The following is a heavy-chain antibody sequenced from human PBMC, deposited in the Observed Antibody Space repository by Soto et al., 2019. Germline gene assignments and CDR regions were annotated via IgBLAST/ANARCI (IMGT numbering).Heavy chain of an antibody. CDR3: AKSPRGEMATD. J-gene: IGHJ4*02. CDR1: GYTFINYH. D-gene: IGHD2-21*01. V-gene: IGHV1-18*01. Sequence: QVQLMQSGGEVKKPGASVTVSCKASGYTFINYHITWVRQAPGQGLEWMAWINTYNGMTDYAQRFQGRVTMTRDTSTSTAFMELRNLESDDTAVYFCAKSPRGEMATDWGQGTLVIVSS. CDR2: INTYNGMT.